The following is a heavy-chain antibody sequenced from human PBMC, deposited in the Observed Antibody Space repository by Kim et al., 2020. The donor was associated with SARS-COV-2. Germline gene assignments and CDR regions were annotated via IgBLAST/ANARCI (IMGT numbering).Heavy chain of an antibody. CDR1: GFTFSGSA. CDR3: TSTVNLYFFDY. V-gene: IGHV3-73*01. J-gene: IGHJ4*02. D-gene: IGHD4-17*01. CDR2: IRTKSNSYAT. Sequence: GSLRLSCAASGFTFSGSAMHWVRQASGKGLEWVGRIRTKSNSYATTYAASVKGRFTISRDDSKNTAYLQMDSLRTEDTAVYFCTSTVNLYFFDYWGQGTLVTVSS.